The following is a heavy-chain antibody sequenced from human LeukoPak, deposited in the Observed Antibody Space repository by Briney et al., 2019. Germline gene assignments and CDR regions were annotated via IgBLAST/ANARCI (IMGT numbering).Heavy chain of an antibody. CDR3: TADYDSSGYGCFDY. J-gene: IGHJ4*02. Sequence: GGSLRLSCAASGFTFSGSAMHWVRQASGKGLEWVGRIRSKANSYATAYAASVKGRFTISRDDSKNTLYLQMNSLKTEDTAVYYCTADYDSSGYGCFDYWGQGTLVTVSS. CDR2: IRSKANSYAT. D-gene: IGHD3-22*01. CDR1: GFTFSGSA. V-gene: IGHV3-73*01.